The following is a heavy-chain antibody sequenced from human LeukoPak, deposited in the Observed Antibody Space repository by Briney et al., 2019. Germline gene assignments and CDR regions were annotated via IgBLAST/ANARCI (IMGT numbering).Heavy chain of an antibody. J-gene: IGHJ4*02. CDR1: GYTFTSYY. CDR3: ARVYAAAGTLTFDS. D-gene: IGHD6-13*01. Sequence: ASVKVSCKASGYTFTSYYMHWVRQAPGQGLEWMGIINPSGGSTSYAQKFQGRVTMTGDMSTSTVYMELSSLRSEDTAVYFCARVYAAAGTLTFDSWGQGSLVTVSS. V-gene: IGHV1-46*01. CDR2: INPSGGST.